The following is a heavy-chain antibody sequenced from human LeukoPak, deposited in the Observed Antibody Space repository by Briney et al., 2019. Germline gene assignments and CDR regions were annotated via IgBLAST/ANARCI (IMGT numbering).Heavy chain of an antibody. CDR2: MSYDESKN. J-gene: IGHJ4*02. CDR3: AKDEGPICLYGDCPFDY. V-gene: IGHV3-30*18. CDR1: GFTINHYG. D-gene: IGHD4-17*01. Sequence: PGGSLRLSCAASGFTINHYGIHWVRQAPGKGLEWVAVMSYDESKNKYIDSVEGRFTLSRDNSKNTVYLQINSLREEDTAVYYCAKDEGPICLYGDCPFDYWGQGTLVTVSS.